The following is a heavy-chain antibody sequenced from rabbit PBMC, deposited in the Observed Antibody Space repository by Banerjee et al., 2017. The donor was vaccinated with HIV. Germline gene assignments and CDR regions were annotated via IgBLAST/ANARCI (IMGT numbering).Heavy chain of an antibody. V-gene: IGHV1S40*01. Sequence: QSLEESGGDLVKPGASLTLTCTASGFSFSGSYYMCWVRQAPGKGLEWIACIDLGSSDYIWYTTWAKGRFTISKTSSTTVTLQMTSLTAADTATYFCGRETITYGDAVYIFAHNLWGQGTLVTVS. D-gene: IGHD6-1*01. J-gene: IGHJ4*01. CDR2: IDLGSSDYI. CDR3: GRETITYGDAVYIFAHNL. CDR1: GFSFSGSYY.